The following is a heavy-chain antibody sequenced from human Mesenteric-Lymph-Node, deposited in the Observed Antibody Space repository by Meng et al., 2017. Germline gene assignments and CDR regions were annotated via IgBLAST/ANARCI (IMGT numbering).Heavy chain of an antibody. D-gene: IGHD3-10*01. CDR2: ISYDGSNK. CDR3: ARDITMVRGVILFAFDI. V-gene: IGHV3-30*04. Sequence: GESLKISCAASGFTFSSYAMHWVRQAPGKGLEWVAVISYDGSNKYYADSVKGRFTISRDNSKNTLYLQMNSLRAEDTAVYYCARDITMVRGVILFAFDIWGQGKKVTVSS. J-gene: IGHJ3*02. CDR1: GFTFSSYA.